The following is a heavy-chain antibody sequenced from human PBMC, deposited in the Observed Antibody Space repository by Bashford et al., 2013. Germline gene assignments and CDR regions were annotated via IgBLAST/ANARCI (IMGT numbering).Heavy chain of an antibody. CDR3: AKSSASPTRHFDY. CDR2: INPNSGGT. J-gene: IGHJ4*02. Sequence: ASVKVSCKTSGYTFTDYYMHWVRQAPGQGLEWMGWINPNSGGTKYARKFQGRVTMTRDTSISTAYMELSSLRSDDTAIYYCAKSSASPTRHFDYWGLGTLVTVSS. CDR1: GYTFTDYY. V-gene: IGHV1-2*02.